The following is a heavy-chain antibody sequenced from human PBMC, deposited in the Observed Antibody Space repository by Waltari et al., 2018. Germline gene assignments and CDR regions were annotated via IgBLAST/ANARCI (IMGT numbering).Heavy chain of an antibody. V-gene: IGHV3-48*04. CDR2: INSSSSTI. CDR3: ARDHFLRF. J-gene: IGHJ4*02. CDR1: GFTFSSYS. D-gene: IGHD3-3*01. Sequence: EVQLVESGGGLVQPGGSLRLSCAASGFTFSSYSMNWVRQAAGQVLEWVSYINSSSSTIYYADTVKGRFTITKDNAENSLYLQMNNLRAEDTAVYYCARDHFLRFWGQGTLVTVSS.